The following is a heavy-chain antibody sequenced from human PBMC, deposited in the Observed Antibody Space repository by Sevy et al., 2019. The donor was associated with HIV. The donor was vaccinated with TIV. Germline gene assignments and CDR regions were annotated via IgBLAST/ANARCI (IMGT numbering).Heavy chain of an antibody. J-gene: IGHJ4*02. CDR1: GGSFSGYY. CDR2: INHSGST. CDR3: ARVVLEAAAGTGLDY. D-gene: IGHD6-13*01. Sequence: SETLSLTCAVYGGSFSGYYWSWICHRQGPGLEWIGEINHSGSTNYNPSPNSRVTISVAMYKNQFSLKLSSVTAADAAVYYCARVVLEAAAGTGLDYWGQGTLVTVSS. V-gene: IGHV4-34*01.